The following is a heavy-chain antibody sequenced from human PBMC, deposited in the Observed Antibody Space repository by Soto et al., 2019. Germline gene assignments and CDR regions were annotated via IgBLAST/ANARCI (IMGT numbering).Heavy chain of an antibody. CDR2: ISAYNGNT. V-gene: IGHV1-18*01. CDR1: GYTFTSYG. J-gene: IGHJ4*02. Sequence: QVQLVQSGAEVKKPGASVKVSCKASGYTFTSYGISWVRQAPGQGLEWMGWISAYNGNTNYAQKLQGRVTMTTDTSPSTAYRELRSLRSDDTAVYYCARDRGYYYDSSGPIGYWGQGTLVTVSS. CDR3: ARDRGYYYDSSGPIGY. D-gene: IGHD3-22*01.